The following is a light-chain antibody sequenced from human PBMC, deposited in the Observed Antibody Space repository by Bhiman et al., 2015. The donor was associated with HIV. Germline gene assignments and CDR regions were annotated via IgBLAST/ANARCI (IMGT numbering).Light chain of an antibody. CDR1: SSDVGGYNY. V-gene: IGLV2-14*03. Sequence: QSALTQPASVSGSPGQSITISCTGTSSDVGGYNYVSWCQQHPGKAPKLMIYDVSNRPSGVPARFSGSKSGNTASLTISGLQAEDETDYYCCSYAGSYSYVFGTGTKVSVL. CDR2: DVS. CDR3: CSYAGSYSYV. J-gene: IGLJ1*01.